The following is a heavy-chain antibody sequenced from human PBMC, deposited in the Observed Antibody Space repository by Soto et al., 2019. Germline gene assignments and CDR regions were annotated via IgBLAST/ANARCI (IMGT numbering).Heavy chain of an antibody. D-gene: IGHD3-3*01. V-gene: IGHV1-18*01. CDR3: ATSLDYTTAWAFDY. CDR1: GYAFPSYG. Sequence: GAAVRVSCKSSGYAFPSYGINWVRQAPGQGLEWMGWISPRNGNTNYEQCFQGRVTMTTDNSKSTVFMDMRSLRSDDTAMYYCATSLDYTTAWAFDYCGQGTLVTVSS. J-gene: IGHJ4*02. CDR2: ISPRNGNT.